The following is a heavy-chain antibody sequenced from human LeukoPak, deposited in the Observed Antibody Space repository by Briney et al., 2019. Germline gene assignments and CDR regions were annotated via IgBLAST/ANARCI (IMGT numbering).Heavy chain of an antibody. V-gene: IGHV1-2*02. CDR3: ARELPDLIDALDV. D-gene: IGHD2-21*01. CDR2: INPNSGGT. Sequence: ASVKVSCKASGYTFTYYYIHWVRQAPGQGLEWMGWINPNSGGTNFAQKFQGRVTMTRDTSISTAYMEPSSLRSDDTAVYYCARELPDLIDALDVWGQGTMVTVSS. CDR1: GYTFTYYY. J-gene: IGHJ3*01.